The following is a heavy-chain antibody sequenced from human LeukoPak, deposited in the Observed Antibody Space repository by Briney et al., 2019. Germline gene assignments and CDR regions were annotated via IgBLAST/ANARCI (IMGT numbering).Heavy chain of an antibody. CDR3: ARDGGLHTNFDY. D-gene: IGHD2-15*01. V-gene: IGHV3-7*01. CDR1: VFSFRNYW. J-gene: IGHJ4*02. CDR2: AKPDGSAE. Sequence: GGSLRLSCAASVFSFRNYWMGWVRQAPGKGLEWVANAKPDGSAEYYADSVRGRFTASRDNANNLLYLQLNRLRAEDTAVYYCARDGGLHTNFDYWGQGTLLTVSS.